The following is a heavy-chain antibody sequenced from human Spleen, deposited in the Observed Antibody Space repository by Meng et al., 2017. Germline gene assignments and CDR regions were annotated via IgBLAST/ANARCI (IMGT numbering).Heavy chain of an antibody. D-gene: IGHD6-13*01. J-gene: IGHJ5*02. Sequence: QVQLQRWGAGLLKPSETLSLTCAVYGGSFSGYYWSWIRQPPGKGLEWIGEINHSGSTNYNPSLKSRVTISVDTSKNQFSLKLSSVTAADTAVYYCARATAAAAKGRWFDPWGQGTLVTVSS. V-gene: IGHV4-34*01. CDR3: ARATAAAAKGRWFDP. CDR1: GGSFSGYY. CDR2: INHSGST.